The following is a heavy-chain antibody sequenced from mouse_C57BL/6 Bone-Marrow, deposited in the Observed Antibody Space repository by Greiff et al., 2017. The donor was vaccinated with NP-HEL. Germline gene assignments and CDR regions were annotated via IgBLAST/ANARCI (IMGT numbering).Heavy chain of an antibody. Sequence: VQLQQSGAELVMPGASVKLSCKASGYTFTSYWMHWVKQRPGQGLEWIGEIDPSDSYTNYNQKFKGKSTLTVDKSSSTAYMQLSSLTSEDSAVYYCARDGYYRAYWGQGTLVTVSA. CDR3: ARDGYYRAY. V-gene: IGHV1-69*01. CDR2: IDPSDSYT. J-gene: IGHJ3*01. CDR1: GYTFTSYW. D-gene: IGHD2-3*01.